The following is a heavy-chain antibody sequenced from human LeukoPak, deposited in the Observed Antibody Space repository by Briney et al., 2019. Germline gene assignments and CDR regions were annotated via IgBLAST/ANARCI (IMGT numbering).Heavy chain of an antibody. CDR1: GGSISSYY. Sequence: SETLSLTCTVSGGSISSYYWSWIRQPPGKGLEWIGYIYYNGSTNYNPSLKSRVTISVDTSKNQFSLKLSSVTAADTAVYYCARGIAIAAAGTTAFDIWGQGTMVTVSS. V-gene: IGHV4-59*01. CDR3: ARGIAIAAAGTTAFDI. CDR2: IYYNGST. D-gene: IGHD6-13*01. J-gene: IGHJ3*02.